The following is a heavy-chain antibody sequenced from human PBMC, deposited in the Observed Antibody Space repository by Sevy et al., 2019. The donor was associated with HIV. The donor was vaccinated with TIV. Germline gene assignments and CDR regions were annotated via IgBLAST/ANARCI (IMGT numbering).Heavy chain of an antibody. J-gene: IGHJ4*02. CDR3: ARGGLDSNWFRSFDY. CDR2: IYSGGST. V-gene: IGHV3-53*01. Sequence: GGSLGLSCAVSGLTVDSNYMSWVRQAPGKGLEWVSIIYSGGSTYYADSVKGRFTISTDNSKNTLDLQMNSLRAEDTAVYYCARGGLDSNWFRSFDYWGQGTLVTVSS. CDR1: GLTVDSNY. D-gene: IGHD6-13*01.